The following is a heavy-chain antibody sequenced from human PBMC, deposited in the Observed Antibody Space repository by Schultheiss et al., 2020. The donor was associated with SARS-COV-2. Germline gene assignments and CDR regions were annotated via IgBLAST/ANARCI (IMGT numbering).Heavy chain of an antibody. Sequence: GESLKISCKGSGYSFTSYWIGWVRQMPGKGLEWMGRINPNSGGTNYAQKFQGRVTMTRDTSISTAYMELSRLRSDDTAVYYCARQGTIAVAGNDYWGQGTLVTVSS. CDR1: GYSFTSYW. V-gene: IGHV1-2*06. D-gene: IGHD6-19*01. CDR2: INPNSGGT. J-gene: IGHJ4*02. CDR3: ARQGTIAVAGNDY.